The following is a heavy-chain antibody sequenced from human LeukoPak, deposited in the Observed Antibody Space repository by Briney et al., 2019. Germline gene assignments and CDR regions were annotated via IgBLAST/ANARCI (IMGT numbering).Heavy chain of an antibody. D-gene: IGHD6-13*01. CDR1: GFIFSSYS. V-gene: IGHV3-23*01. CDR3: AKAASSRWPSYYYGMDV. CDR2: ITGSGGNT. Sequence: GGSLRLSCAASGFIFSSYSMSWVRQAPGKGLEWVSVITGSGGNTYYADSGKGRFTISTDNYKTKVYLQMSSLTVADTAVYYCAKAASSRWPSYYYGMDVWGQGTTVTVSS. J-gene: IGHJ6*02.